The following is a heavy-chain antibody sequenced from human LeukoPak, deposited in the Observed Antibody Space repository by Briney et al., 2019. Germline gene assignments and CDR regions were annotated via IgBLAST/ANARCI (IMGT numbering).Heavy chain of an antibody. CDR2: IYYSGST. Sequence: SETLSLTCTVSGGSISSYYWSWIRQPPGKGLEWIGYIYYSGSTNYNPSLKSRVTISVDTSKNQFSLKLSSVTAEDTAVYYCASSMAVAGSWGQGTLVTVSS. V-gene: IGHV4-59*01. CDR1: GGSISSYY. CDR3: ASSMAVAGS. J-gene: IGHJ4*02. D-gene: IGHD6-19*01.